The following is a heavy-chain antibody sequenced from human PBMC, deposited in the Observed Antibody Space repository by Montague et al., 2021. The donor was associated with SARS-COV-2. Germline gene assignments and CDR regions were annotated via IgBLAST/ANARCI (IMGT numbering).Heavy chain of an antibody. CDR3: ARDVRYYDFWSGRAQTSPDY. Sequence: SETLSLTCTVSGYSISSGYYWGWIRQPPGKGLEWIGSIYHSGSTXXNPSLKSRVTISVDTSKNQFSLKLSFVTAADTAVYYCARDVRYYDFWSGRAQTSPDYWGQGTLVTVSS. CDR2: IYHSGST. J-gene: IGHJ4*02. D-gene: IGHD3-3*01. V-gene: IGHV4-38-2*02. CDR1: GYSISSGYY.